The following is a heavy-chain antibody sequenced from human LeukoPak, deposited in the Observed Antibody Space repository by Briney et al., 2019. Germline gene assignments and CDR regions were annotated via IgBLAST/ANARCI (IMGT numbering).Heavy chain of an antibody. Sequence: SETLSLTCTVSGVSISSSNSYWGWIRQPPGKGLEWIGSIYYSGNTYYNASLKSQVSISIDTSKNQFSLKLTSVTAADTAVYYCARQTGSGLFILPGGQGTLVSVSS. V-gene: IGHV4-39*01. CDR2: IYYSGNT. CDR3: ARQTGSGLFILP. J-gene: IGHJ4*02. D-gene: IGHD3/OR15-3a*01. CDR1: GVSISSSNSY.